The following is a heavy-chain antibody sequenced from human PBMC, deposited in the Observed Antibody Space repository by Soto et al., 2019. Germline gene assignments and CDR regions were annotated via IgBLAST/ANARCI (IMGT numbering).Heavy chain of an antibody. CDR3: ARSYCSGGSCYRGYYYYGMDV. J-gene: IGHJ6*02. CDR1: GFSFSSYA. D-gene: IGHD2-15*01. Sequence: GGSLRLSCAASGFSFSSYAMSWFRQAPGKGLEWVSAISGSGGSTYYADSVKGRFTISRDNSKNTLYLQMNSLRAEDTAVYYCARSYCSGGSCYRGYYYYGMDVWGQGTTVTVS. CDR2: ISGSGGST. V-gene: IGHV3-23*01.